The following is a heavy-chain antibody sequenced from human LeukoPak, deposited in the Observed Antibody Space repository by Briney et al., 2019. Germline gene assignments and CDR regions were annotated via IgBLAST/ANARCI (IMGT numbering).Heavy chain of an antibody. CDR1: AYTFSSYA. Sequence: GGSLRLSCAASAYTFSSYAMNWVRQAPGKGLEWVSAISGSGGSTYYADSVKGRFTISRDNSKKTLYLQMNSLRAEDTAVYYCASLNTAWAFDIWGQGTMVTVSS. V-gene: IGHV3-23*01. CDR2: ISGSGGST. J-gene: IGHJ3*02. CDR3: ASLNTAWAFDI. D-gene: IGHD5-18*01.